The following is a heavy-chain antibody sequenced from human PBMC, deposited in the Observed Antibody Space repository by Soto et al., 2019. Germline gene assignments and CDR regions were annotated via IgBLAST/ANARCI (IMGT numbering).Heavy chain of an antibody. J-gene: IGHJ6*02. CDR2: IHYSGTT. Sequence: QLQLQESGPGLVKSSETLSLTCSVSGVSIITSYYWGWIRQSPGKGLEWSGSIHYSGTTYYNPSRKRRVTLFVDTSKSQFSLMLGSVTAADTAVYYCARHDWARFYGMDGWGQGTTVTVSS. D-gene: IGHD2-21*01. V-gene: IGHV4-39*01. CDR1: GVSIITSYY. CDR3: ARHDWARFYGMDG.